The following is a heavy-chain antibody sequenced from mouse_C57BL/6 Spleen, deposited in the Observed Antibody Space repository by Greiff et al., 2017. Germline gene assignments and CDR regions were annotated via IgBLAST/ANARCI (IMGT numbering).Heavy chain of an antibody. D-gene: IGHD1-1*02. CDR1: GYTFTSYW. J-gene: IGHJ4*01. Sequence: QVQLQQPGAELVKPGASVKLSCKASGYTFTSYWMHWVKQRPGQGLEWIGMIHPNSGSTNYNEKFKSKATLTVDKSSSTAYMQLSSLTSEDSAVXYCARTPLSDYAMDYWGQGTSVTVSS. V-gene: IGHV1-64*01. CDR3: ARTPLSDYAMDY. CDR2: IHPNSGST.